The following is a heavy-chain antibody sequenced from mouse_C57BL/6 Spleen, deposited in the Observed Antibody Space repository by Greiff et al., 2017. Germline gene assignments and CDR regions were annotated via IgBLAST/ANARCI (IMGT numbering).Heavy chain of an antibody. CDR2: IYPGNSDT. Sequence: VQLQQSGTVLARPGASVKMSCKTSGYTFTSYWMHWVKQRPGQGLEWIGAIYPGNSDTSYNQKFKGKAKLTAVTSASTAYMERSSLTNEDSTVYYCTREAVALYFDVWGTGTTVTVSS. CDR1: GYTFTSYW. V-gene: IGHV1-5*01. D-gene: IGHD1-1*01. J-gene: IGHJ1*03. CDR3: TREAVALYFDV.